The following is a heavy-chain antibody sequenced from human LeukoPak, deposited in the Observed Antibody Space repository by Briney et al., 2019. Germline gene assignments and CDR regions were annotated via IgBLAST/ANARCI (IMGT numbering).Heavy chain of an antibody. D-gene: IGHD3-10*01. V-gene: IGHV3-21*01. CDR2: ISSSSSYI. Sequence: GGSLRLSCAASGFTFSSYSMNWVRQAPGKGLEWVSSISSSSSYIYYADSVKGRFTISRDNAKNSLYLQMNSLRAEDTAVYYCARAPSYYYGSGSYYILFDYWGQRTLVTVSS. CDR1: GFTFSSYS. J-gene: IGHJ4*02. CDR3: ARAPSYYYGSGSYYILFDY.